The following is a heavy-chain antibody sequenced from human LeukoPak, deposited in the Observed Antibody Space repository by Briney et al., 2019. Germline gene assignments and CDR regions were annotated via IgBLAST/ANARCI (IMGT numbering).Heavy chain of an antibody. CDR2: IIPIFGTA. Sequence: ASVKVSCKASGGTFSNYAISWVRQAPGQGLEWMGGIIPIFGTANYAQKFRGRVTINADQSTSTAYMELSSLRSEDTAVYYCARSLIDYGGSYDAFDIWGQGTMVTISS. CDR3: ARSLIDYGGSYDAFDI. V-gene: IGHV1-69*13. CDR1: GGTFSNYA. J-gene: IGHJ3*02. D-gene: IGHD4-23*01.